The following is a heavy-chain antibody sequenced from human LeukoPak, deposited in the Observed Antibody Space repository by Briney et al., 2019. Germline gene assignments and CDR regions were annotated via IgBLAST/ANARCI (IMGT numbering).Heavy chain of an antibody. CDR2: ISYDGSNK. Sequence: GSSLRLSCAASGFTFSTYGMHWVRQAPGRGLEWVAVISYDGSNKYYADSVKGRFTISRDNSKNTLYLQMNSLGAEDTAVYYCAKVFFSGSYYAASDYWGQGTLVTVSS. D-gene: IGHD1-26*01. J-gene: IGHJ4*02. CDR1: GFTFSTYG. V-gene: IGHV3-30*18. CDR3: AKVFFSGSYYAASDY.